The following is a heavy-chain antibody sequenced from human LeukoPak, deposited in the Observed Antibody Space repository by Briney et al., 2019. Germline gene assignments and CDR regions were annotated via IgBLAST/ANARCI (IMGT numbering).Heavy chain of an antibody. CDR3: ARGGNSWANYFYYYMDV. J-gene: IGHJ6*03. CDR1: GYTFTNHG. D-gene: IGHD4-23*01. Sequence: ASVKVSCTASGYTFTNHGLSWVRQAPGQGLEWMGWLNPHSGATNHAQMFQGRVTMTRDTSISTAYLELTGLRSDDTAVYFCARGGNSWANYFYYYMDVWGKGTTVTVSS. CDR2: LNPHSGAT. V-gene: IGHV1-2*02.